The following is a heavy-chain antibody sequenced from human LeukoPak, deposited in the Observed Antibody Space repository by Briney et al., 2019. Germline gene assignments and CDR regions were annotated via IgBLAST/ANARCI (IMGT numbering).Heavy chain of an antibody. CDR2: IKQDGSEK. V-gene: IGHV3-7*01. CDR3: ARAGGSYFGDY. Sequence: GGSLRLSCAASGFTFSRYWMSRVRQAPGKGLEWVANIKQDGSEKYHVDSVKGRFTISRDNAKNSLYLQMNSLRAEDTAVYYCARAGGSYFGDYWGQGTLVTVSS. J-gene: IGHJ4*02. D-gene: IGHD1-26*01. CDR1: GFTFSRYW.